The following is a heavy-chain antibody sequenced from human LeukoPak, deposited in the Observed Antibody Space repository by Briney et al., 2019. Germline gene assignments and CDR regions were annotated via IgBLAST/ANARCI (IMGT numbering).Heavy chain of an antibody. CDR2: ISAYNGDT. D-gene: IGHD5-24*01. V-gene: IGHV1-18*01. Sequence: ASVTVSCKASGYTFTSYGFSWVRQAPGRGLEWMGWISAYNGDTNYAQKLQGRVTMTTDTSTSTAYMELRSLRSDDTAVYYCARDSVAMSTIRDFGYWGQGTLVTVSS. CDR3: ARDSVAMSTIRDFGY. CDR1: GYTFTSYG. J-gene: IGHJ4*02.